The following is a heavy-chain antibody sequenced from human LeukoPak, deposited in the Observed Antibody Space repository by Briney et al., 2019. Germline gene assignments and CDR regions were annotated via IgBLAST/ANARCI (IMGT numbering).Heavy chain of an antibody. Sequence: SETLSLTCTVSGGSISSYYWSWIRQPPGKGLEWIAYISGIGSINYNPSLKSRVTISVDTSKNQFSLKLSSVTAADTAVYYCARDISSYYDFWSGPVSILDVWGQGTTVTVSS. D-gene: IGHD3-3*01. V-gene: IGHV4-59*01. CDR3: ARDISSYYDFWSGPVSILDV. CDR2: ISGIGSI. J-gene: IGHJ6*02. CDR1: GGSISSYY.